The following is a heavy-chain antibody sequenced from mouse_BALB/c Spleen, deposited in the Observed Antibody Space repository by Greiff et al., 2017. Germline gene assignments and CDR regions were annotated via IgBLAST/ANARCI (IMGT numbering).Heavy chain of an antibody. D-gene: IGHD1-1*01. V-gene: IGHV2-9*02. CDR2: IWAGGST. Sequence: VKLVESGPGLVAPSQSLSITCTVSGFSLTSYGVLWVRQPPGKGLEWLGVIWAGGSTNYNSALMSRLSISKDNSKSQVFLKMNSLQTDDTAMYYCARGRDYYGSSYGAMDYWGQGTSVTVSS. CDR3: ARGRDYYGSSYGAMDY. CDR1: GFSLTSYG. J-gene: IGHJ4*01.